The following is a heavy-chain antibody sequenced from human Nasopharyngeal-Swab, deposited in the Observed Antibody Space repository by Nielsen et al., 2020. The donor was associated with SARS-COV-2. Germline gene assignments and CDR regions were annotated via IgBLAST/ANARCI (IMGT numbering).Heavy chain of an antibody. CDR1: GYTFTGYY. CDR2: FDPEDGET. CDR3: ATGWQQLPPGYYYGMDV. V-gene: IGHV1-24*01. Sequence: ASVKVSCKASGYTFTGYYMHWVRQAPGKGLEWMGGFDPEDGETIYAQKFQGRVTMTEDTSTDTAYMELSSLRSEDTAVYYCATGWQQLPPGYYYGMDVWGQGTTVTVSS. J-gene: IGHJ6*02. D-gene: IGHD6-13*01.